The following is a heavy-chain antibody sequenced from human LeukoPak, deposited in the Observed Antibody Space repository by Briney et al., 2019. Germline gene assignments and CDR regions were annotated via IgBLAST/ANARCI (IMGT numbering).Heavy chain of an antibody. CDR1: GFTFSSYG. CDR3: ARAPVAVNYFGY. Sequence: GGSLRLSCAASGFTFSSYGMHWVRQAPGKGLEWVAVIWYDGSNKYYADSVKGRFTISRDNSKNTLYLQMNSLRAEDTAVYYCARAPVAVNYFGYWGQGTLVTVSS. D-gene: IGHD6-19*01. CDR2: IWYDGSNK. V-gene: IGHV3-33*01. J-gene: IGHJ4*02.